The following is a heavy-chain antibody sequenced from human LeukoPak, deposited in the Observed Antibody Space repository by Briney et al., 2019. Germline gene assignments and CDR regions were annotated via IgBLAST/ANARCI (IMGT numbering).Heavy chain of an antibody. V-gene: IGHV3-74*01. J-gene: IGHJ4*02. CDR3: ARPNRIAATGSFDY. Sequence: GGSLRLSCAASGFTFSSYAMSWVRQAPGKGLVWVSRISSDGSSTSYADSVKGRFTISRDNDKNTLYLQINSLRAEDTAVYYCARPNRIAATGSFDYWGQGTLVTVSS. D-gene: IGHD6-13*01. CDR1: GFTFSSYA. CDR2: ISSDGSST.